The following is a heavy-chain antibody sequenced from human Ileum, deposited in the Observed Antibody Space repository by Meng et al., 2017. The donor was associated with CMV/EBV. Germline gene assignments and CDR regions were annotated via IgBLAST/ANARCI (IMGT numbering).Heavy chain of an antibody. CDR1: GGSISRSNW. J-gene: IGHJ4*02. CDR3: ARECRDGYNCYYFDY. V-gene: IGHV4-4*02. D-gene: IGHD5-24*01. CDR2: IYHSGST. Sequence: SGGSISRSNWWSWVRQPPGKGLEWIGEIYHSGSTNYNPSLKSRVTISVDKSKNQFSLKLSFVTAADTAVYYCARECRDGYNCYYFDYWGQGTLVTVSS.